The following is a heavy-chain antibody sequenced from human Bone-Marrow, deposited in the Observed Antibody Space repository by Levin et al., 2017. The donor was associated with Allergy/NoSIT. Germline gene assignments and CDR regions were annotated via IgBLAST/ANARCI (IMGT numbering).Heavy chain of an antibody. CDR1: GGSMSNGNYY. CDR3: ARASYTLDLFGYYPFFDS. Sequence: SETLSLTCTVSGGSMSNGNYYWTWIRQSPGKGLEWIVYIHFGGNTYYNPSLESGFSISVDTSNQFSLKRTSVTAEDTAVYYCARASYTLDLFGYYPFFDSWGRGTLVTVSS. D-gene: IGHD3-3*01. CDR2: IHFGGNT. J-gene: IGHJ4*02. V-gene: IGHV4-30-4*01.